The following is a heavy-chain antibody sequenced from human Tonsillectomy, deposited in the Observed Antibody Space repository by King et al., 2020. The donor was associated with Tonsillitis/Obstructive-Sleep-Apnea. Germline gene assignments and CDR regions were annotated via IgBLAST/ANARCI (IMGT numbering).Heavy chain of an antibody. J-gene: IGHJ3*02. CDR3: ARAPSIAAAGDDAFAI. Sequence: VQLVESGGGLVKPGGSLRLSCAASGFTFSDYYMSWIRQAPGKGLEWVSYISSSSSYTNYADSVKGRFTISRDNAKNSLYLQMNSLRAEDTAVYYCARAPSIAAAGDDAFAIWGQGTMVTVSS. CDR1: GFTFSDYY. CDR2: ISSSSSYT. V-gene: IGHV3-11*06. D-gene: IGHD6-13*01.